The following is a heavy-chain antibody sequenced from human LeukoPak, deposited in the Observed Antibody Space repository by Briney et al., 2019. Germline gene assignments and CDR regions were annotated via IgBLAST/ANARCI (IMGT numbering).Heavy chain of an antibody. CDR3: ARPYYYDSRIDP. CDR2: MYYSGST. V-gene: IGHV4-30-4*01. CDR1: GGSISSGDYY. J-gene: IGHJ5*02. Sequence: ASETLSLTCTVSGGSISSGDYYWSWIRQPPGKGLEWIAYMYYSGSTYHNPSLKSRVTMSADTSKNQLSLKLSSVTAADTAVYYCARPYYYDSRIDPWGQGILVTVSS. D-gene: IGHD3-22*01.